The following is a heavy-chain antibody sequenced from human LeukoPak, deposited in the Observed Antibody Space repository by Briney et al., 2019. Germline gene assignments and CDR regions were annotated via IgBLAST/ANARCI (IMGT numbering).Heavy chain of an antibody. CDR2: ISYDGSNK. CDR1: GFTFSSYA. Sequence: GGSLRLSCAASGFTFSSYAMHWVRQAPGKGLEWVAVISYDGSNKYYADSVKGRFTISRDNSKNTLSLQVSSLRTEDTAVYYCAKDRYSYAFEYSDSWGQGTLVTVSS. J-gene: IGHJ4*02. V-gene: IGHV3-30-3*01. CDR3: AKDRYSYAFEYSDS. D-gene: IGHD5-18*01.